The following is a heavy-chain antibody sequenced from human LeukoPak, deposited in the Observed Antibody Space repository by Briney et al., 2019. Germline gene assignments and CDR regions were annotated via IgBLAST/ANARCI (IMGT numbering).Heavy chain of an antibody. CDR1: GYTFTGYF. J-gene: IGHJ4*02. CDR3: ARGPGSSSWYLTLEGGYYFDY. Sequence: ASVKVSCKSSGYTFTGYFVHWVRQAPGQGLEWMGWINPNSGGTNYAQKFQGRVTMTRDTSISIAYMELSRLRSDDTAVYYCARGPGSSSWYLTLEGGYYFDYWGQGTLVTVSS. CDR2: INPNSGGT. D-gene: IGHD6-13*01. V-gene: IGHV1-2*02.